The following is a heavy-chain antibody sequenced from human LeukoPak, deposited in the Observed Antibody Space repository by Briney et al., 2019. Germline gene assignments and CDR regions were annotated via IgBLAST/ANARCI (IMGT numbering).Heavy chain of an antibody. J-gene: IGHJ4*02. V-gene: IGHV1-69*06. CDR2: IIPIFDTP. CDR3: ARAVQVTTGGLFDY. D-gene: IGHD4-17*01. CDR1: GGTFSNYA. Sequence: SVKVSCKASGGTFSNYAISWVRQAPGQGLEWMGGIIPIFDTPNFAQKLQGRVTITADKSTSTAYMELSRLRSEDTAVYYCARAVQVTTGGLFDYWGQGTLVTVSS.